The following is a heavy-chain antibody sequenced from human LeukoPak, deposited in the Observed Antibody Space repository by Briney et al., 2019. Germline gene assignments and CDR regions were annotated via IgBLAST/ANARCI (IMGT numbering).Heavy chain of an antibody. CDR2: IYYSGST. V-gene: IGHV4-34*01. J-gene: IGHJ6*03. CDR3: AREPSSSAAYYYYYMDV. CDR1: GGTFPGYY. Sequence: SETLSLTCAVYGGTFPGYYWGWIRQPPGKGLEWIGSIYYSGSTYYNPSLKSRVTISVDTSKNQFSLKLSSVTAADTAVYYCAREPSSSAAYYYYYMDVWGKGTTVTVSS. D-gene: IGHD6-6*01.